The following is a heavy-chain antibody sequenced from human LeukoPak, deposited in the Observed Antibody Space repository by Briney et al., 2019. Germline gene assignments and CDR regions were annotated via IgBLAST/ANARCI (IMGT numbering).Heavy chain of an antibody. V-gene: IGHV1-46*01. CDR3: ARELRVGATPPLDY. D-gene: IGHD1-26*01. J-gene: IGHJ4*02. CDR1: GYTFTSYY. Sequence: GASVKVTCKASGYTFTSYYMHWVRQAPGQGLEWMGIINPSGVTTNYAQKFQGRVTMTRDTSTSTVYMELSSLRSEDTAVYYCARELRVGATPPLDYWGQGTLVTVSS. CDR2: INPSGVTT.